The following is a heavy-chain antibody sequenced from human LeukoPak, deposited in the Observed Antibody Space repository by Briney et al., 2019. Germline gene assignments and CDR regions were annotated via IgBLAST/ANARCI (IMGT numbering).Heavy chain of an antibody. Sequence: ASVKVSCKASGYTFTGYYMHWVRQAPGQGLEWMGKINPSGGNTSYAQKFQGRVTMTRDTSTSTVYMELSSLRSEDTAVYYCARDHRDAFDIWGQGTMVTVSS. V-gene: IGHV1-46*01. CDR1: GYTFTGYY. J-gene: IGHJ3*02. CDR3: ARDHRDAFDI. CDR2: INPSGGNT.